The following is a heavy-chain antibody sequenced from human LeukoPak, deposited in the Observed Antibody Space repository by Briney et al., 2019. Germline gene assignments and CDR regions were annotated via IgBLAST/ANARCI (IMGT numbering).Heavy chain of an antibody. CDR2: INHSGST. CDR1: GGSFGGYY. J-gene: IGHJ1*01. D-gene: IGHD6-13*01. CDR3: ARGPDLYSSSWYESEYFQH. Sequence: SETLSLTCAVYGGSFGGYYWSWIRQPPGKGLEWIGEINHSGSTNYNPSLKSRVTISVDTSKNQFSLKLSSVTAADTAVYYCARGPDLYSSSWYESEYFQHWGQGTLVTVSS. V-gene: IGHV4-34*01.